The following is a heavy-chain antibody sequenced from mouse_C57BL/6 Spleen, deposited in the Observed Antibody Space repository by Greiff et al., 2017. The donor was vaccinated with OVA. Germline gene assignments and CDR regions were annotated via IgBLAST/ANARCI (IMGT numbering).Heavy chain of an antibody. D-gene: IGHD1-1*01. J-gene: IGHJ2*01. V-gene: IGHV1-22*01. CDR3: ARFFYGSPFDY. CDR2: INPNNGGT. Sequence: EVQLQQSGPELVKPGASVKMSCKASGYTFTDYNMHWVKQSHGKSLEWIGYINPNNGGTSYNQKFKGKATLTVNKSSSTAYMELRSLTSEESAVYYGARFFYGSPFDYWGQGTTLTVSS. CDR1: GYTFTDYN.